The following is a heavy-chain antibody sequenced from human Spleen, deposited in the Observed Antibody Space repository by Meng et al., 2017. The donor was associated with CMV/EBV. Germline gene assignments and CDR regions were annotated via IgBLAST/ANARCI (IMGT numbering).Heavy chain of an antibody. CDR3: ARAHGGNSWGY. V-gene: IGHV3-48*04. J-gene: IGHJ4*02. CDR2: ISSSSSTI. Sequence: GESLKISCAASGFTFSSYSMNWVRQAPGKGLEWVSYISSSSSTIYDADSVKGRFTISRDNAKNSLYLLRNSLRAEDTDVYYCARAHGGNSWGYWGQGTLVTVSS. D-gene: IGHD4-23*01. CDR1: GFTFSSYS.